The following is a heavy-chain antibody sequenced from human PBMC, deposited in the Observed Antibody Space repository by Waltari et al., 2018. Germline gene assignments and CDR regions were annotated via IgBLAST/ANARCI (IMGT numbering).Heavy chain of an antibody. D-gene: IGHD5-12*01. Sequence: QVQLQESGPGLVKPSETLSLTCTVTGGSISSYYWRWIRQPAGKGLEWIGRIYTSGSTNYNPSLNSRVAMSVDTSKNQFSLKLSSVTAADTAVYYCARTPQYSGYDYLDYWGQGTLVTVSS. J-gene: IGHJ4*02. CDR1: GGSISSYY. CDR2: IYTSGST. V-gene: IGHV4-4*07. CDR3: ARTPQYSGYDYLDY.